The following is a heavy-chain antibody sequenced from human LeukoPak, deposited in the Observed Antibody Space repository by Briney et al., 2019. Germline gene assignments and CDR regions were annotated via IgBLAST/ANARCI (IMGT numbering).Heavy chain of an antibody. D-gene: IGHD6-13*01. Sequence: PSETLSLTCTVSGGSISSGGYYWSWIRQHPGKGLEWIGYIYYSGGTYYNPSLKSRVTISVDTSKNQFSLKLSSVTAADAAVYYWARGGSSWGNWFDPWGQGTLVTVSS. V-gene: IGHV4-31*03. J-gene: IGHJ5*02. CDR3: ARGGSSWGNWFDP. CDR1: GGSISSGGYY. CDR2: IYYSGGT.